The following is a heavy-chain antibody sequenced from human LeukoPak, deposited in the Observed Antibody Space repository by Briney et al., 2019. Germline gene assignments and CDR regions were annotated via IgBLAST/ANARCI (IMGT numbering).Heavy chain of an antibody. Sequence: ASVKVSCKASGGTFSSYAISWVRQAPGQGLEWMGRIIPILGIANYAQKFQGRVTITADKSTSTAYMELSSLRSEDTAVYYCAREAVAGPYPRAFDIWGQGTMVTVSS. D-gene: IGHD6-19*01. V-gene: IGHV1-69*04. CDR1: GGTFSSYA. CDR3: AREAVAGPYPRAFDI. CDR2: IIPILGIA. J-gene: IGHJ3*02.